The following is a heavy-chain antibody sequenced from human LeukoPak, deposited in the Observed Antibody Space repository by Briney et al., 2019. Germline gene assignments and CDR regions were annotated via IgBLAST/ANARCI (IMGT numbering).Heavy chain of an antibody. D-gene: IGHD1-14*01. CDR2: IRWNSGSI. Sequence: GRSLRLSCAASGFTFDDYAMHWVRQAPGKGLEWVSGIRWNSGSIGYADSVKGRFTISTDNATNSLYLQMNSLRAEDTALYYGAKQTGNTPWGQGTLVTVSS. J-gene: IGHJ5*02. CDR3: AKQTGNTP. CDR1: GFTFDDYA. V-gene: IGHV3-9*01.